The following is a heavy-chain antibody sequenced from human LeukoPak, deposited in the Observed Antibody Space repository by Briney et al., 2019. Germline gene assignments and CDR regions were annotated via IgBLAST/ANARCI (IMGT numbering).Heavy chain of an antibody. D-gene: IGHD6-6*01. CDR3: ARLDSIAHDFDY. V-gene: IGHV3-7*01. CDR2: IKQDGSEK. J-gene: IGHJ4*02. CDR1: GFTFSSYW. Sequence: GGSLTLSCAASGFTFSSYWMSWVRQAPGKGLEGVANIKQDGSEKYYVDSVKGRFTISRDNAKNSLYLQMNSLRAEDTAVYYCARLDSIAHDFDYWGQGTLVTVSS.